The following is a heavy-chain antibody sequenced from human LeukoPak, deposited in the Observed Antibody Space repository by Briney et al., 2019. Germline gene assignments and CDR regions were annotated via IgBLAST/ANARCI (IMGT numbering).Heavy chain of an antibody. Sequence: GGSLRLSCAASGVTFSSYSMNWVRQAPGQGLEWVSSISSSSSYIYYADSVKGRFTISRDNAKNSLYLQMNSLRAEDTAVYYCARVPPAGVVVAAMSWYFDLWGRGTLVTVSS. CDR3: ARVPPAGVVVAAMSWYFDL. CDR1: GVTFSSYS. CDR2: ISSSSSYI. V-gene: IGHV3-21*01. D-gene: IGHD2-15*01. J-gene: IGHJ2*01.